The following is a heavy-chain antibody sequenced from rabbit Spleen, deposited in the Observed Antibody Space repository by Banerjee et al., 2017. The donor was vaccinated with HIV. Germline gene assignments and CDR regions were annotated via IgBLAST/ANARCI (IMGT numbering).Heavy chain of an antibody. V-gene: IGHV1S45*01. CDR2: IAGSSSGFT. CDR3: ARNYVNAFDL. Sequence: EQLEESGGGLVKPEGSLTLTCKASGFSFSSSDYICWVRQAPGKGLEWISCIAGSSSGFTYSATWAKGRFTISKTSSTTVTLQMTSLTAADTATYFCARNYVNAFDLWGQGTLVTVS. J-gene: IGHJ2*01. D-gene: IGHD1-1*01. CDR1: GFSFSSSDY.